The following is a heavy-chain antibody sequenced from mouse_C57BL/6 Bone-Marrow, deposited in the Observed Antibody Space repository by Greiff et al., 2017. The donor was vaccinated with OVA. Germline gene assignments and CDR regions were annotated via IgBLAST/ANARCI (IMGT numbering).Heavy chain of an antibody. V-gene: IGHV14-4*01. CDR2: IDPENGDT. CDR1: GFNIKDDY. Sequence: EVQLQQSGAELVRPGASVKLSCTASGFNIKDDYMHWVKQRPEQGLEWIGWIDPENGDTESASKFQGKATITADTSSNTAYLQLSSLTSEDTSVYYCTFDPRWYFDFWGTGTTLTVSS. CDR3: TFDPRWYFDF. J-gene: IGHJ1*03.